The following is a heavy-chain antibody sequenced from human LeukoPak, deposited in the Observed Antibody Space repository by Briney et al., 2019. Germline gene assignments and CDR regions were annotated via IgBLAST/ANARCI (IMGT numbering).Heavy chain of an antibody. CDR1: GFTFGNYA. CDR3: AIVWRSGYTKDY. D-gene: IGHD3-22*01. V-gene: IGHV3-30*07. CDR2: IAYDGSNK. Sequence: PGGSLRLSCAASGFTFGNYAMHWVRQAPGKGLEWVAVIAYDGSNKYYAESVKGRFTISRDNSKNTLYLQMNSLRAEDTAVYYCAIVWRSGYTKDYWGQGTLVTVSS. J-gene: IGHJ4*02.